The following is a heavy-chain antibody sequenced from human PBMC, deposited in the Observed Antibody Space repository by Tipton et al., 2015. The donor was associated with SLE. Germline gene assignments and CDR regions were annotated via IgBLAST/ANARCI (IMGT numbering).Heavy chain of an antibody. CDR1: GFTFSDYY. J-gene: IGHJ3*02. D-gene: IGHD3-22*01. V-gene: IGHV3-11*06. Sequence: SLRLSCAASGFTFSDYYMSWIRQAPGKGLEWVSYISSSSSYTNYADSVKGRFTISRDNAKNSLYLQMNSLRAEDTAVYYCARDREPGYYYDSSGYYLDAFDIWGQGTMVTVSS. CDR2: ISSSSSYT. CDR3: ARDREPGYYYDSSGYYLDAFDI.